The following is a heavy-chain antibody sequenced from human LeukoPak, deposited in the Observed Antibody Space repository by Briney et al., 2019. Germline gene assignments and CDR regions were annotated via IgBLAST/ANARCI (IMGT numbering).Heavy chain of an antibody. CDR2: VSASGGST. V-gene: IGHV3-23*01. CDR1: GCIFRNHA. D-gene: IGHD3-10*01. J-gene: IGHJ4*02. CDR3: AKSLGNQGVIDY. Sequence: PGGSLRLSCAASGCIFRNHAMNWVRQAPGQGLEWVSGVSASGGSTFNTDSVKGRSSISRDNSKNTLYLEMNSLRPEDTALYYCAKSLGNQGVIDYWGQGTLVTVSS.